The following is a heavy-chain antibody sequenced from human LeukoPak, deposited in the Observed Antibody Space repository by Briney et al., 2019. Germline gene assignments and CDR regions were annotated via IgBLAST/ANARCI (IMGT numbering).Heavy chain of an antibody. D-gene: IGHD5-12*01. CDR3: ARGSGYDDYYYYYYMDV. CDR1: GYTFTSYG. V-gene: IGHV1-69*06. Sequence: GASVKVSCKASGYTFTSYGISWVRQAPGQGLEWMGGIIPIFGTANYAQKFQGRVTITADKSTSTAYMELSSLRSEDTAVYYCARGSGYDDYYYYYYMDVWGKGTTVTVSS. CDR2: IIPIFGTA. J-gene: IGHJ6*03.